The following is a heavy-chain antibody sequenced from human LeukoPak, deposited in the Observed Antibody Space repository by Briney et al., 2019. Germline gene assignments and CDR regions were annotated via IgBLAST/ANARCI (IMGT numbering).Heavy chain of an antibody. CDR2: ISGSGGST. CDR3: TSSGGGFWYYYYMDV. CDR1: GFTFSSYA. D-gene: IGHD3-3*01. Sequence: PGGSLRLSCAASGFTFSSYAMSWVRQAPGKGLEWVSAISGSGGSTYYADSVKGRFTISRDNSKNTLYLQMNSLRAEDTAVYYCTSSGGGFWYYYYMDVWGKGTTVTVSS. V-gene: IGHV3-23*01. J-gene: IGHJ6*03.